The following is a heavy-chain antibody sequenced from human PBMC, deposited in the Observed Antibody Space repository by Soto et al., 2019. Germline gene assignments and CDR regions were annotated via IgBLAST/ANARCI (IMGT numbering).Heavy chain of an antibody. J-gene: IGHJ4*02. Sequence: GGSLRLSCAASGFTFSDYYMSWIRQAPGKGLEWVSYISSSSSYTNYADSVKGRFTISRDNAKNSLYLQMNSLRAEDTAVYYCARDPNYYGSGSRWGQGTLVTVSS. CDR3: ARDPNYYGSGSR. CDR2: ISSSSSYT. CDR1: GFTFSDYY. V-gene: IGHV3-11*06. D-gene: IGHD3-10*01.